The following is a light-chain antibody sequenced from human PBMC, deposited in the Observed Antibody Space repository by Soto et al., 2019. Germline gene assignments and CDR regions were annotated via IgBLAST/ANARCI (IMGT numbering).Light chain of an antibody. J-gene: IGKJ1*01. Sequence: IEVTQSPSSLAASLGDRVTITCRASQTIGTYVNWYRQKSGAAPELLIYDASTLQSGVPSRFRGGASGTDFTLTISSLQPDDFATYYCQQYNSYSSFGQGTKVDIK. V-gene: IGKV1-39*01. CDR1: QTIGTY. CDR2: DAS. CDR3: QQYNSYSS.